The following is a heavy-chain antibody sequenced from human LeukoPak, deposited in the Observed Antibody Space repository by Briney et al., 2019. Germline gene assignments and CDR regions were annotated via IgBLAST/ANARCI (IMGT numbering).Heavy chain of an antibody. CDR3: AKDSSWAVTAYYFDH. V-gene: IGHV3-30*02. D-gene: IGHD2-21*02. Sequence: GGSLRLSCVASGFTFGSYGMHWVRQAPGKGLEWVAFIRYDGNYKYHGDSVKGRFTISRGNSKNTLYLQMNSLRPEDTAIYYCAKDSSWAVTAYYFDHWGQGALVTVSS. CDR2: IRYDGNYK. J-gene: IGHJ4*02. CDR1: GFTFGSYG.